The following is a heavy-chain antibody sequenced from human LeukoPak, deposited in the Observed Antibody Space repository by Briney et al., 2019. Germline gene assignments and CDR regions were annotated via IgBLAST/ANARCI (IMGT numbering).Heavy chain of an antibody. J-gene: IGHJ4*02. CDR3: AGGIAAAGTGVY. Sequence: SETLSLTCAVSGGSLSSSNWRSWVRQPPGKGLEWIGEIYHSGSTNYNPSLKSRVTISVDKSKNQFSLKLSSVTAADTAVYYCAGGIAAAGTGVYWGQGTLVTVSS. V-gene: IGHV4-4*02. CDR1: GGSLSSSNW. D-gene: IGHD6-13*01. CDR2: IYHSGST.